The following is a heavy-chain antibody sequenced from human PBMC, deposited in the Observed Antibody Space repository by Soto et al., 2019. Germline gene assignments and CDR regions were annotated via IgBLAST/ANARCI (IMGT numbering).Heavy chain of an antibody. J-gene: IGHJ4*02. CDR3: AKNYAPISMERAVFEE. V-gene: IGHV3-30*18. CDR2: ISYNGKQQ. Sequence: QVQLVESGGGVVQPGGSLRLSCEAAGFASANYGMPWVRQAPARGLDWVAGISYNGKQQYYGVSVTGLFPLDRHNPKNTLFLQLNNVQIEYTALYFCAKNYAPISMERAVFEEWGQGTLVTGSS. D-gene: IGHD3-10*01. CDR1: GFASANYG.